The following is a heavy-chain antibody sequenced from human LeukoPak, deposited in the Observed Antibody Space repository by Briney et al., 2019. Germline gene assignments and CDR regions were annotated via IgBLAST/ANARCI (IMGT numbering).Heavy chain of an antibody. CDR2: IIPIFGTA. CDR3: ARSLWWYPEDAFDI. V-gene: IGHV1-69*05. D-gene: IGHD4-23*01. Sequence: SSVKVSCKASGGTFSSYAISWVRQAPGQGLEWMGGIIPIFGTANYAQKFQGRVTITTDESTSTPYMELSSLRSEDTAVYYCARSLWWYPEDAFDIWGQGTMVTVSS. CDR1: GGTFSSYA. J-gene: IGHJ3*02.